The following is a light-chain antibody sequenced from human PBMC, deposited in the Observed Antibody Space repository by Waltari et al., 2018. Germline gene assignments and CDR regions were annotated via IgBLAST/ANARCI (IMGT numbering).Light chain of an antibody. V-gene: IGKV4-1*01. CDR1: QSVLYSSNNENY. Sequence: DIVMTQSPDSLAVSLGERATINCKSSQSVLYSSNNENYLAWYQPNPGQPPKLLIYWASARTSGVPDRFSGSGSGTDFTLTISSLQAEDVAVYYCQQYYSIPPAFGQGTKLEIQ. J-gene: IGKJ2*01. CDR2: WAS. CDR3: QQYYSIPPA.